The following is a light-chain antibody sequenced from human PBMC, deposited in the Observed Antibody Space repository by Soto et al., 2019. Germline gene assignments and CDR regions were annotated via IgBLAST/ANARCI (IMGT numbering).Light chain of an antibody. CDR1: QGISNY. J-gene: IGKJ1*01. Sequence: DIQMTQSPSSLSASVGDRVTITCRASQGISNYLAWYQQKPGKVPKLLIYAASTLQSGVPSRFSGSGSGTDFTLTIISLQPEDVATYYCQKYNSAPTFGQGTKVEIK. CDR3: QKYNSAPT. V-gene: IGKV1-27*01. CDR2: AAS.